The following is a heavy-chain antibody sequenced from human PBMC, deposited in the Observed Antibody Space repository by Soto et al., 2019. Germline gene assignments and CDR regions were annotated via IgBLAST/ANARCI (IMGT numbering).Heavy chain of an antibody. Sequence: QVQLAQSGPELKKPGASLEVSCRASGYTFSNYGISWVRQVPGQGLEWMAWISVKNGGTNFAQKFQGRLSVTTDTSTSTAYLNLRSLRSDDTAVYYCARLTTLSSPKYRFYYYMDIWGKGTTVTVSS. CDR2: ISVKNGGT. V-gene: IGHV1-18*01. CDR1: GYTFSNYG. J-gene: IGHJ6*03. CDR3: ARLTTLSSPKYRFYYYMDI. D-gene: IGHD4-4*01.